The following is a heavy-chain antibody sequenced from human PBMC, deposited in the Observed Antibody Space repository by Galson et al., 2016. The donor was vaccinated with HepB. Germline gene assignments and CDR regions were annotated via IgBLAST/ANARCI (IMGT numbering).Heavy chain of an antibody. CDR2: MYISGIT. CDR1: NDSVSSSSYY. V-gene: IGHV4-39*01. CDR3: VASRGSLGYFHS. Sequence: SETLSLTCTVSNDSVSSSSYYWGWIRQPPGKGLEWIASMYISGITHYNPSLKSRVAKSVDTSKNQFSLKLSSVTAADTAVYYCVASRGSLGYFHSWGQGTLVTVAS. D-gene: IGHD2-15*01. J-gene: IGHJ4*02.